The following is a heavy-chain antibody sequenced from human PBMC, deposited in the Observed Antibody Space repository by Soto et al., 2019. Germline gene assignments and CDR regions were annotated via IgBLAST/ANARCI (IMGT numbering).Heavy chain of an antibody. J-gene: IGHJ6*02. V-gene: IGHV4-30-4*01. CDR3: ARDLVGHDYGDRESYYYYYGMDV. CDR2: IYYSGST. CDR1: GGSISSGDYY. D-gene: IGHD4-17*01. Sequence: SETLSLTCTVSGGSISSGDYYWSWIRQPPGKGLEWIGYIYYSGSTYYNPSLKSRVTISVDASKNQFSLKLSSVTAADTAVYYCARDLVGHDYGDRESYYYYYGMDVWGQGTTVTVAS.